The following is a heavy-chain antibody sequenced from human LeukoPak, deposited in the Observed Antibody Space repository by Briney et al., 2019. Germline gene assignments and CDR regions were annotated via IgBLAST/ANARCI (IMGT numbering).Heavy chain of an antibody. CDR3: AKELDSSGYFDY. D-gene: IGHD3-22*01. Sequence: GGSLRLSCVASGFTFSNYDMSWVRQAPGKGLEWVSGISGSGGSTYHADSVKGRFTISRDNSKNTLYLQMNSLRAEDTAVYYCAKELDSSGYFDYWGQGTLVTVSS. J-gene: IGHJ4*02. CDR2: ISGSGGST. CDR1: GFTFSNYD. V-gene: IGHV3-23*01.